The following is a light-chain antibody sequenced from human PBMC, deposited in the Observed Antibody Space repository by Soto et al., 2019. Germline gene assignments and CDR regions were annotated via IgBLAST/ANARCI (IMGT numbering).Light chain of an antibody. V-gene: IGKV3-20*01. J-gene: IGKJ1*01. CDR1: QSVSSSY. Sequence: EIFLTQSPRTLSLSPGERATLSCRASQSVSSSYLAWYQQKPGQAPRLLIYGASSRATGIPDRFSGSGSGTDFTLTISRLEPEDFAVYYCQQYGSFWTFGQGTKV. CDR2: GAS. CDR3: QQYGSFWT.